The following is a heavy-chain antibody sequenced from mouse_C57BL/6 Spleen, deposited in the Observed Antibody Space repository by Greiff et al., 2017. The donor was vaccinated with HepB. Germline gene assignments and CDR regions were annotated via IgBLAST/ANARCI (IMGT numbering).Heavy chain of an antibody. CDR1: GYTFTDYY. V-gene: IGHV1-76*01. J-gene: IGHJ3*01. Sequence: QVQLQQSGAELVRPGASVKLSCKASGYTFTDYYINWVKQRPGQGLEWIARIYPGSGNTYYNEKFKGKATLTAEKSSSTAYMQLSSLTSEDSAVYFCARDDYDGDWFAYWGQVTLVTVSA. CDR3: ARDDYDGDWFAY. D-gene: IGHD2-4*01. CDR2: IYPGSGNT.